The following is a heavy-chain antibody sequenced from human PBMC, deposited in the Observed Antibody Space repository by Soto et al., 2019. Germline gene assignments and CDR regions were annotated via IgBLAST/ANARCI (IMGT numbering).Heavy chain of an antibody. CDR3: AREEFVAYNFRRLPQADY. CDR2: ISYDGSNE. V-gene: IGHV3-30-3*01. D-gene: IGHD3-10*02. Sequence: QVQLVESGGGVVQPGRSLRLSCAASGFTFSSYAMHWVRQATGKGLEWVGLISYDGSNEYYADSVKGRFTISRDNSKNTVYLQLNRLRDEATALYYWAREEFVAYNFRRLPQADYWGQGSLVTVSS. J-gene: IGHJ4*02. CDR1: GFTFSSYA.